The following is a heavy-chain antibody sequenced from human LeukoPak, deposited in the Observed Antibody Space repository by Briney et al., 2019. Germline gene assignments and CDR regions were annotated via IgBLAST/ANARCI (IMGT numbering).Heavy chain of an antibody. CDR2: ISYDGSNK. J-gene: IGHJ4*02. CDR1: GFTFSSYG. CDR3: AKESRRITMVRGIGDGNICFDY. D-gene: IGHD3-10*01. Sequence: GGSLRLSCAASGFTFSSYGMHWVRQAPGKGLEWVAVISYDGSNKYYADSVKGRFTISRDNSTNTLYLQMNSLRAEDTAVYYCAKESRRITMVRGIGDGNICFDYRGQGTLVTVSS. V-gene: IGHV3-30*18.